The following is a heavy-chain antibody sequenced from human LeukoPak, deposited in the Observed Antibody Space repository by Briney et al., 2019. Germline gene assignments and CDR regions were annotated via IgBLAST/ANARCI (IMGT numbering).Heavy chain of an antibody. V-gene: IGHV4-31*03. CDR2: IYYSGST. Sequence: SQTLSLTCTVSGGSISSWVYFWLYIPPPRGEPLEWIGYIYYSGSTYYNPSLKSRVTISVDTSKNQFSLRLTSVTAADTAVYYCARERAIPSEYFDYWGQGTLVTVSS. J-gene: IGHJ4*02. CDR3: ARERAIPSEYFDY. CDR1: GGSISSWVYF.